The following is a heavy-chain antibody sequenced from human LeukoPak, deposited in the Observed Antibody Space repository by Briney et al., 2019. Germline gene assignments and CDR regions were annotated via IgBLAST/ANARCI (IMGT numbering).Heavy chain of an antibody. CDR1: GYTRIELS. J-gene: IGHJ3*02. Sequence: ASVKVSCKVSGYTRIELSMHWVRQAPGKGLEWMGGFDPEDGETIYAQKFQGRVTMTEDTSTDTAYMELSSLTSEDTAVYYCATHTIFGVVTYALHIWGRGTLVTVSS. D-gene: IGHD3-3*01. CDR3: ATHTIFGVVTYALHI. CDR2: FDPEDGET. V-gene: IGHV1-24*01.